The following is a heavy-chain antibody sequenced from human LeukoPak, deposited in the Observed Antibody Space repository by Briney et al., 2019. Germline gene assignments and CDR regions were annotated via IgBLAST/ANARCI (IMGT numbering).Heavy chain of an antibody. CDR3: ASDAPGLLGY. V-gene: IGHV4-59*08. J-gene: IGHJ4*02. Sequence: GSLRLSCAASGFTFSSYEMNWIRQPPGKGLEWIGNIHYSGSTYYKPSLKSRVTISVDTSKNQFSLTLTSVTAADTAMYYCASDAPGLLGYWGQGTLVTVSS. CDR1: GFTFSSYE. D-gene: IGHD2-15*01. CDR2: IHYSGST.